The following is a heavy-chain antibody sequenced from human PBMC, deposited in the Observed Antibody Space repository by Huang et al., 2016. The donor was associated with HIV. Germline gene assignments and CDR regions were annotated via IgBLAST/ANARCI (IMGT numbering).Heavy chain of an antibody. J-gene: IGHJ4*02. Sequence: QVQLVQSGAEVQKPGASVKVSCKASGFFLSAFYMHWVRQGPGQGLEWCGWINPNSGGTHSAQKFQGRLTRTRDTSISTIYMELSSLRSDDTAVYYCARDFYRFLVAPGESWGQGTLVTVSS. CDR2: INPNSGGT. CDR1: GFFLSAFY. CDR3: ARDFYRFLVAPGES. V-gene: IGHV1-2*02. D-gene: IGHD5-12*01.